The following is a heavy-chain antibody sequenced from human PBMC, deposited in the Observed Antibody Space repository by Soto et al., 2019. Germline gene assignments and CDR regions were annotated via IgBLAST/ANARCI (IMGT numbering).Heavy chain of an antibody. J-gene: IGHJ4*02. D-gene: IGHD3-10*01. V-gene: IGHV4-59*01. CDR2: IYYSGVT. CDR3: ARGGASGATTNY. Sequence: QVQLQESGPGLVKPSETLSLTCTVSGGSITSYYWSWLRQPPGKGLEWIGNIYYSGVTDYNPSLKSRVTMSVDTSRERFSLKLSSVTAADTAIYHCARGGASGATTNYRGRGTLVTVSS. CDR1: GGSITSYY.